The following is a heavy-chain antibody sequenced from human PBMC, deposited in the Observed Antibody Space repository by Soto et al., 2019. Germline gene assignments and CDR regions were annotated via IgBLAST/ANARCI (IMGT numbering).Heavy chain of an antibody. J-gene: IGHJ6*03. Sequence: PSETLSLTCAVYGGSFSGYYWSWISQPPGKGLERIGEINHSGSTNYNPSIMSRVIISVDTSKNQFFLKLSSVTAADMAVYYCARVQEGDYYYYYMDVWGKGTTVT. CDR2: INHSGST. CDR3: ARVQEGDYYYYYMDV. V-gene: IGHV4-34*01. CDR1: GGSFSGYY.